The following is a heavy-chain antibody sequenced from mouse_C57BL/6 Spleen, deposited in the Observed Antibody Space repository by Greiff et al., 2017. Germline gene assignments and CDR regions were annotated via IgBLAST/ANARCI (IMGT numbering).Heavy chain of an antibody. V-gene: IGHV5-16*01. CDR2: INYDGSST. Sequence: EVKLQESEGGLVQPGSSMKLSCTASGFTFSDYYMAWVRQVPEKGLEWVANINYDGSSTYYLDSLKGRFIISRDNAKNILYLQMSRLKSEDTATYYCARDGYFGGWGTGTTVTVSS. CDR1: GFTFSDYY. CDR3: ARDGYFGG. J-gene: IGHJ1*03.